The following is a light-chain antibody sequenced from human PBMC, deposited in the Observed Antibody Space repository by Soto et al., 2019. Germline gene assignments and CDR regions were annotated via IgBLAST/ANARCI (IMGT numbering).Light chain of an antibody. CDR3: QHYHGFPFT. J-gene: IGKJ3*01. Sequence: DIQMTQSPSTLSASVGDRVTITCRASQSVNTWLAWYQQTPGKAPVLLIYDASSLKSGVPSRFSGSGSGTEFTLTITSLQPDDFAIYYCQHYHGFPFTFGPGTKVDIK. V-gene: IGKV1-5*01. CDR1: QSVNTW. CDR2: DAS.